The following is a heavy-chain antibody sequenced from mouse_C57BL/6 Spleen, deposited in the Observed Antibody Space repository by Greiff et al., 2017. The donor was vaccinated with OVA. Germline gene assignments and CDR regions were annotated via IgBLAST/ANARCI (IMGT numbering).Heavy chain of an antibody. CDR2: ISYDGSN. V-gene: IGHV3-6*01. CDR3: ARGFYWYFDV. CDR1: GYSITSGYY. Sequence: EVKLQESGPGLVKPSQSLSLTCSVTGYSITSGYYWNWIRQLPGNKLEWMGYISYDGSNNYNPSLKNRISITRDTSKNQFFLKLNSVTTEDTATYYCARGFYWYFDVWGTGTTVTVSS. J-gene: IGHJ1*03.